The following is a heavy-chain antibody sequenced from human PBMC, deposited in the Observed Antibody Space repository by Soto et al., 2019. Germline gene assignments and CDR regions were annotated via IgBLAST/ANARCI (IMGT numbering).Heavy chain of an antibody. CDR1: GGTFGSYA. V-gene: IGHV1-69*01. CDR3: ARSQGSSTSLEIYYYYYYGMDV. Sequence: QVQLVQSGAEVKKPGSSVKVSCKASGGTFGSYAISWVRQAPGQGLEWMGGIIPIPGTANYAQKFQGRVTIAADESTSPAYMELSSLRSEDTAVYYCARSQGSSTSLEIYYYYYYGMDVWGQGTTVTVSS. CDR2: IIPIPGTA. J-gene: IGHJ6*02. D-gene: IGHD2-2*01.